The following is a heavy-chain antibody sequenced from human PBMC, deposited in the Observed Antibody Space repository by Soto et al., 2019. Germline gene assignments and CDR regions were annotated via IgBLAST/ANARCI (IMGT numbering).Heavy chain of an antibody. J-gene: IGHJ6*02. CDR1: GGSISSNSFY. CDR2: IYDSGST. CDR3: ASTPKVRQYYGMDV. Sequence: PSESLSLTCTVSGGSISSNSFYWVWNRQPPGMGLEWIRSIYDSGSTYYNPANKRLATISVNTSKTQYSLKLSSMTAADTAVYCCASTPKVRQYYGMDVWGQGTTVTVSS. V-gene: IGHV4-39*01.